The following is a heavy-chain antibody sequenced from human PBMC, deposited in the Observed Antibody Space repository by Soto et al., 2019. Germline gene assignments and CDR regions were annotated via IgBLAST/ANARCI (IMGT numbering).Heavy chain of an antibody. CDR3: AKVGPWGQWLASLNYYGMDV. Sequence: QVQLVESGGGVVQPGRSLRLSCAASGFTFSSYGMHWVRQAPGKGLEWVAVISYDGSNKYYADSVKGRVTISRDNSKNALYLQMNSLRAEDTAVYYCAKVGPWGQWLASLNYYGMDVWGQGTTVTVSS. D-gene: IGHD6-19*01. CDR2: ISYDGSNK. J-gene: IGHJ6*02. CDR1: GFTFSSYG. V-gene: IGHV3-30*18.